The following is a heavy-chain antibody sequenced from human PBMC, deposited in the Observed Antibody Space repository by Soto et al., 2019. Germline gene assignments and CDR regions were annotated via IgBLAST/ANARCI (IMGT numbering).Heavy chain of an antibody. CDR3: ARDLGSYYYDSSGYNNWFDT. D-gene: IGHD3-22*01. CDR1: GFTFSSYG. CDR2: ISYDGSNK. J-gene: IGHJ5*02. Sequence: PGGSLRLSCAASGFTFSSYGMHWVRQAPGKGLEWVAVISYDGSNKYYADSVKGRFTISRDNSKNTLYLQMNSLRAEDTAVYYCARDLGSYYYDSSGYNNWFDTWGQGTLVTVSS. V-gene: IGHV3-30*03.